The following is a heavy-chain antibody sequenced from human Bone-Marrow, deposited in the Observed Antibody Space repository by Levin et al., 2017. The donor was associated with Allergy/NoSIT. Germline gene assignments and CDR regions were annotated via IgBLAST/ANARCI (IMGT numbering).Heavy chain of an antibody. J-gene: IGHJ4*02. CDR3: ASAYYESSAYYPY. V-gene: IGHV3-73*01. CDR1: GFTFSGSA. Sequence: GESLKISCAASGFTFSGSAMHWVRQASGKGLEWVGRIRNKAYSYATAYAASVRGRFTVSRDDSKNTAYLQMDSLETEDTAVYYCASAYYESSAYYPYWGQGTLVTVSS. CDR2: IRNKAYSYAT. D-gene: IGHD3-22*01.